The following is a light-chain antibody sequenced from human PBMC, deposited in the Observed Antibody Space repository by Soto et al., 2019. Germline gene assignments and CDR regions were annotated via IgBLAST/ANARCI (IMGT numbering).Light chain of an antibody. CDR1: FSNNGSNF. Sequence: QSVLTQPPSASGTPGLTVTISCSGRFSNNGSNFIYWYQQIPGTAPKLLIYRNNERPSGVPDRFSASKSGTSASLAISGLRSEDEADYHCAAWDDSLSGVVFGGGTKPTVL. J-gene: IGLJ3*02. CDR2: RNN. CDR3: AAWDDSLSGVV. V-gene: IGLV1-47*01.